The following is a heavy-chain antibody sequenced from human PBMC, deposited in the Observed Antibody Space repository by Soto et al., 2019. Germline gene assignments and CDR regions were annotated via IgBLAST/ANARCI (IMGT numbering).Heavy chain of an antibody. CDR3: ARDRGYSSGWYGRISSYFDY. J-gene: IGHJ4*02. D-gene: IGHD6-19*01. CDR1: GFTFSSYA. Sequence: GGSLRLSCAASGFTFSSYAMHWVRQAPGKGLEWVAVISYDGSNKYYADSVKGRFTISRDNSKNTLYLQMNSLRAEDTAVYYCARDRGYSSGWYGRISSYFDYWGQGTLVNVSS. CDR2: ISYDGSNK. V-gene: IGHV3-30-3*01.